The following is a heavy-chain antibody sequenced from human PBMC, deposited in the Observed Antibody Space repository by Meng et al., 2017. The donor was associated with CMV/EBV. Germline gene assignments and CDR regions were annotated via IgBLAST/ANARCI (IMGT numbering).Heavy chain of an antibody. CDR2: ISSSSSYI. CDR3: ARDRDEVSSAGIDY. D-gene: IGHD6-6*01. CDR1: GFTFSSYS. J-gene: IGHJ4*02. Sequence: GGSLRLSCAASGFTFSSYSMNWVRQAPGKGLEWVSSISSSSSYIYYADSVKGRFTISRDNAKNSLYLQMNSLRAEDTAVYYCARDRDEVSSAGIDYWGQGTLVTVSS. V-gene: IGHV3-21*01.